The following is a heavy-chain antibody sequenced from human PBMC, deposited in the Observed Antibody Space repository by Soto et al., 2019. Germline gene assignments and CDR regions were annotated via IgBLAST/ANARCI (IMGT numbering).Heavy chain of an antibody. CDR1: GITYTTYA. Sequence: QVQLVQSGAEVKKPGASVKVACKASGITYTTYAIHWVRQAPGQGLEWMGWINTGNGNTRYSQRFQGRVTLPTDTSASTAYMDVSSLTSEDTAFYFCARAISGYVSWGQGTLITVSS. J-gene: IGHJ5*02. CDR2: INTGNGNT. V-gene: IGHV1-3*04. D-gene: IGHD5-12*01. CDR3: ARAISGYVS.